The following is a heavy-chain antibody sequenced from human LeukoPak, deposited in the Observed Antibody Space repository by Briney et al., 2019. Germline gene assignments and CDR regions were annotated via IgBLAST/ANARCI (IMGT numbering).Heavy chain of an antibody. CDR1: GGTFSSYT. D-gene: IGHD3-22*01. CDR3: SGYWRYFDY. CDR2: ISAYNGNT. V-gene: IGHV1-18*01. Sequence: ASVKVSCKASGGTFSSYTISWVRQAPGQGLEWMGWISAYNGNTNYAQKLQGRVTMTTDTSTSTAYMELRSLRSDDTAVYDSSGYWRYFDYWGQGTLVTVSS. J-gene: IGHJ4*02.